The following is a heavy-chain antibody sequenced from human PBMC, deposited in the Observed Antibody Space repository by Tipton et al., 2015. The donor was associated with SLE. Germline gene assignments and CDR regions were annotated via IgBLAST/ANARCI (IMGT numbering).Heavy chain of an antibody. CDR1: GYTFSNFD. CDR2: ISVHNGNT. D-gene: IGHD1-14*01. V-gene: IGHV1-18*01. CDR3: ATLRSGNQRRGFDI. Sequence: QVQLVQSGGEVKKPGASVKVSCKASGYTFSNFDIGWVRQAPGQGPEWMGWISVHNGNTDYGQKFQGRGTMTTDTSTSTAYMELRSLRSDDTAVYYCATLRSGNQRRGFDIWGQGTLVIVSS. J-gene: IGHJ3*02.